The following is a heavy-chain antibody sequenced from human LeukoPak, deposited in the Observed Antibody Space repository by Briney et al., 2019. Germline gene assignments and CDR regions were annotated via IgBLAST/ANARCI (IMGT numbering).Heavy chain of an antibody. Sequence: GGSLRLSCRGSGFKFDDYGVTWVRQAPGKGLEWISYISSGSSTIYYADSVKGRFTISRDNAKNSLYLQMNSLRADDTAVYYCTKVSVDHWGQGILVTVSS. CDR3: TKVSVDH. J-gene: IGHJ4*02. V-gene: IGHV3-48*01. CDR1: GFKFDDYG. CDR2: ISSGSSTI.